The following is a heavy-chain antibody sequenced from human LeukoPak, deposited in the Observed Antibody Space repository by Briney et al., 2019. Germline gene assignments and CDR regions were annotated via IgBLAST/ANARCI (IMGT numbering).Heavy chain of an antibody. CDR1: GGSISSSNW. Sequence: KTSETLSLTCAVSGGSISSSNWWSWVRQPPGRGLEWIGEIYHRGSTNYNPSLKSRVTISVDKSKNQFSLKLSSATAADTAVYYCVRHSETYGMDVWGQGTTVTVSS. D-gene: IGHD3-10*01. CDR2: IYHRGST. V-gene: IGHV4-4*02. J-gene: IGHJ6*02. CDR3: VRHSETYGMDV.